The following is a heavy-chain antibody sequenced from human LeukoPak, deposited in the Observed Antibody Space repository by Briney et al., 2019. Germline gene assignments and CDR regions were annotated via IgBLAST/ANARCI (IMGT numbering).Heavy chain of an antibody. CDR2: INPYSGGT. D-gene: IGHD2-15*01. Sequence: VASVKVSCKASGYTYTGYYMHWVRQAPGQGLEWMGWINPYSGGTNYAQKFQGRVTMTTDTSTSTAYMELRSLRSDDTAVYYCARCSGGSCLYYYGMDVWGQGTTVTVSS. CDR1: GYTYTGYY. CDR3: ARCSGGSCLYYYGMDV. V-gene: IGHV1-2*02. J-gene: IGHJ6*02.